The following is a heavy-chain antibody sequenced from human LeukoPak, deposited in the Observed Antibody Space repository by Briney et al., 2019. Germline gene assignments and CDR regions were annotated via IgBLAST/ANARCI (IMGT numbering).Heavy chain of an antibody. V-gene: IGHV3-15*01. CDR2: IKSKSEHGTT. Sequence: GGSLRLSCAASGFTFSNGWMSWVRQAPGKGLEWVGRIKSKSEHGTTDYAAPVKGRFTISRDGSTNTVYLHMNSLKTEDTAVYFCTSNLYCSTSSCYTLDNWGQGTLVAVSP. D-gene: IGHD2-2*02. J-gene: IGHJ4*02. CDR1: GFTFSNGW. CDR3: TSNLYCSTSSCYTLDN.